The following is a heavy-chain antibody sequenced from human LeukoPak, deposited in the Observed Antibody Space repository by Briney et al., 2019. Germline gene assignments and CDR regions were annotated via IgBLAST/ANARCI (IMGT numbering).Heavy chain of an antibody. V-gene: IGHV1-18*01. CDR1: GYTFTNYD. J-gene: IGHJ4*02. CDR2: INAYNGNT. CDR3: ARRSPPRRIYDSRVYYSYYFDY. Sequence: GASVKVSCKASGYTFTNYDINWVRQAPGQGLEWMGWINAYNGNTHYAQKLQGRVTMTTDTSTSTVYMELRSLRSDDTAVYYCARRSPPRRIYDSRVYYSYYFDYWGQGTLVTVSS. D-gene: IGHD3-22*01.